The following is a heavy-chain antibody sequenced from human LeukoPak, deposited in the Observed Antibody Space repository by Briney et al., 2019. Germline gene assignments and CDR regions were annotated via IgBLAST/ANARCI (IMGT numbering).Heavy chain of an antibody. D-gene: IGHD2-2*01. J-gene: IGHJ4*02. Sequence: SETLSLTCTVSGGSISSGSYYWNWIRQPAGKGLEWIGRIYTSGSTNYNPSLKSRVTISVDTSKNQFSLKLSSVTAADTAVYYCARGKSGRYHGSFDYWGQGTLVTVSS. CDR3: ARGKSGRYHGSFDY. CDR2: IYTSGST. V-gene: IGHV4-61*02. CDR1: GGSISSGSYY.